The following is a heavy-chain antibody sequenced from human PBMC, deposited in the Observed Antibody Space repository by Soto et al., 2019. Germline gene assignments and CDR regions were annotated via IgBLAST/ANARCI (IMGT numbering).Heavy chain of an antibody. J-gene: IGHJ4*02. CDR1: GFTFSSYS. CDR2: ISSSSSYI. D-gene: IGHD2-2*01. V-gene: IGHV3-21*01. CDR3: ARSCSSTSCYVPFDY. Sequence: PGGSLRLSCAASGFTFSSYSMNWVRQAPGKGLEWVSSISSSSSYIYYADSVKGRFTISRDNAKNSLYLQMNSLRAEDTAVYYCARSCSSTSCYVPFDYWGQGTLVTVSS.